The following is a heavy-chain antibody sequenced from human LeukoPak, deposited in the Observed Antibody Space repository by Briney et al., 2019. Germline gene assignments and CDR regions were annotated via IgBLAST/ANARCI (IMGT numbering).Heavy chain of an antibody. CDR1: GGSFSGYY. D-gene: IGHD3-10*01. CDR3: ARGRRNTMVRGVIHDY. Sequence: PSETLSLTCAVYGGSFSGYYWRWIRQPPGKGLEWIGEINHSGSTNYNPSLKSRVTISVDTSKNQFSLKLSSVTAADTAVYYCARGRRNTMVRGVIHDYWGQGTLVTVSS. CDR2: INHSGST. V-gene: IGHV4-34*01. J-gene: IGHJ4*02.